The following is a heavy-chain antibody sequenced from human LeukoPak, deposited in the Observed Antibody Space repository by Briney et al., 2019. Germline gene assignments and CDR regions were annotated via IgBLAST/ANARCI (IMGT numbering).Heavy chain of an antibody. CDR3: ARVNLEVIVVPPLRWFDP. V-gene: IGHV4-30-4*01. CDR2: IYYSGST. Sequence: SETLSLTCTVSGGSISSGDYYWSWIRQPPGKRLLWIGYIYYSGSTYYNPSLKSRVAISVDTSKNQFSLKLSSVTAADTAVYYCARVNLEVIVVPPLRWFDPWGQGTLVTVSS. CDR1: GGSISSGDYY. D-gene: IGHD3-22*01. J-gene: IGHJ5*02.